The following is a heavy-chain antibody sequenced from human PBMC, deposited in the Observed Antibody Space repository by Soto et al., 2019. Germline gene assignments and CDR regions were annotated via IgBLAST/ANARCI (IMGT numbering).Heavy chain of an antibody. CDR1: GFTFNHYA. D-gene: IGHD1-26*01. CDR3: AKDQGSGAENWFDP. V-gene: IGHV3-23*01. Sequence: EVPLLESGGGLVQPGGSLRLSCAASGFTFNHYAMNWVRQASGKGLEWVSAISHSGHRTYYTDSVKGRFTISRDNSKNTLYLQMNSLRAEDTAVYYCAKDQGSGAENWFDPWGQGTLVTVSS. CDR2: ISHSGHRT. J-gene: IGHJ5*02.